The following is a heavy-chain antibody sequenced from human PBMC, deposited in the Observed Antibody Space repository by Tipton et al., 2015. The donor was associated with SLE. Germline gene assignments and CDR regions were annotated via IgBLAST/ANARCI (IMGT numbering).Heavy chain of an antibody. CDR3: AKGRDFGSGSYDAFDI. Sequence: SLRPSCAASRFTFSRYGIHWVRQAPGKGLDWVAVISYDGRSKYYVESVKGRFTISRDNSKNTVYLQMNSLRVEDTAVYYCAKGRDFGSGSYDAFDIWGQGTMVAVSS. V-gene: IGHV3-33*05. D-gene: IGHD1-26*01. CDR2: ISYDGRSK. J-gene: IGHJ3*02. CDR1: RFTFSRYG.